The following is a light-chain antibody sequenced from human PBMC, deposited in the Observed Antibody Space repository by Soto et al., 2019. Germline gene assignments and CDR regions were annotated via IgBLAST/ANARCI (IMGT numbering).Light chain of an antibody. Sequence: QSALTQPASVSGSPGQSITISCTGTSSDVGGHNYVSWYQQHPGKAPKLMIYEVSNRPSGVSNRFSGSKSGNTASLTISGLQAEDEADYYCRSYTSSSTLVVFGGGTKLTVL. CDR2: EVS. CDR3: RSYTSSSTLVV. V-gene: IGLV2-14*01. J-gene: IGLJ2*01. CDR1: SSDVGGHNY.